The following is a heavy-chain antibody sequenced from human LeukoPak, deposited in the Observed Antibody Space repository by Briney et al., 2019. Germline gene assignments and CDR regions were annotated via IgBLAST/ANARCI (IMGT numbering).Heavy chain of an antibody. J-gene: IGHJ4*02. D-gene: IGHD2-2*01. Sequence: ASVKVSCKASGYTFTGYYMHWVRQAPGQGLEWMVWINPNSGGTNYAQKFQGRVTMTRDTSISTAYMELSRLRSDDTAVYYCARDPGGYQLLLQPFDYWGQGTLVTVSS. CDR2: INPNSGGT. CDR3: ARDPGGYQLLLQPFDY. V-gene: IGHV1-2*02. CDR1: GYTFTGYY.